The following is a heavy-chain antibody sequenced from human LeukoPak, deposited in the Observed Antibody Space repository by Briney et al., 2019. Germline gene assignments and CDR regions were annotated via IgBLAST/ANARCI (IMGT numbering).Heavy chain of an antibody. CDR3: TKHAGFGEFPIDY. CDR1: GYTFTGYY. D-gene: IGHD3-10*01. Sequence: ASVKVSCKASGYTFTGYYMHWVRQAPGQGLEWMGWINPNSGGTNYAQKFQGRVTMTRDTSISTAYMELRSLRSDDTAVYYCTKHAGFGEFPIDYWGQGTLVTVSS. V-gene: IGHV1-2*02. J-gene: IGHJ4*02. CDR2: INPNSGGT.